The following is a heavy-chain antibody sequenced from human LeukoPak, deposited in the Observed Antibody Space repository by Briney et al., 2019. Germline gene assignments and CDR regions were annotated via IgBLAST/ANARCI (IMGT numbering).Heavy chain of an antibody. V-gene: IGHV3-23*01. J-gene: IGHJ4*02. CDR3: AKLPGDVVVPAAMSPPVY. CDR1: GFTFSSYA. Sequence: GGSLRLSCAASGFTFSSYAMSWVRQAPGKGLEWVSAISGSGGSTYYADSVKGRFTISRDNSKNTLYLQMNSLRAEDTAVYYCAKLPGDVVVPAAMSPPVYRGQGTLVTVSS. CDR2: ISGSGGST. D-gene: IGHD2-2*01.